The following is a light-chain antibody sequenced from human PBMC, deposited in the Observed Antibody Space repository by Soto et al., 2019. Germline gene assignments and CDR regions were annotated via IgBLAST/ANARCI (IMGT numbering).Light chain of an antibody. CDR2: MGS. CDR3: MQALQTPLT. J-gene: IGKJ4*01. CDR1: QSLLYSNGYNY. Sequence: DIVMTQSPLSLSVTPGEPASISCRSSQSLLYSNGYNYLDWYLQKPGQSPQLLIYMGSNRASGVPDRFSGSGSGTEFTLKISRVEAEDVGIYYCMQALQTPLTFGGGTKVEI. V-gene: IGKV2-28*01.